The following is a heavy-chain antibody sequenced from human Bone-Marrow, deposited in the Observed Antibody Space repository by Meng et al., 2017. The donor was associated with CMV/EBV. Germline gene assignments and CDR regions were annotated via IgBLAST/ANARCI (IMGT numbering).Heavy chain of an antibody. V-gene: IGHV3-21*01. CDR1: GFAFSSYS. CDR2: ISSSSSYI. D-gene: IGHD6-6*01. CDR3: ARVWVGYSSSVGYYYYGMDV. Sequence: GESLKISCAASGFAFSSYSMNWVRQAPGKGLEWVSSISSSSSYIYYADSVKGRFTISRDNAKNSLYLQMNSLRAEDTAVYYCARVWVGYSSSVGYYYYGMDVWGQGTTVTVSS. J-gene: IGHJ6*02.